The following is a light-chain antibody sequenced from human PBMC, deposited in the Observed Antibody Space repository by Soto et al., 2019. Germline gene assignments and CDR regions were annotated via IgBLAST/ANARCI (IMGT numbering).Light chain of an antibody. Sequence: EVVLTQSPATLSVSPGDRATLSCRASQYIGSAVAWYHQRSGQAPRLLIFDASIRVPTTPARFSGSVSGTELTLTISSLESEDFAVYLCEQYGARHRTFGQGTKVEIK. J-gene: IGKJ1*01. CDR2: DAS. V-gene: IGKV3-15*01. CDR1: QYIGSA. CDR3: EQYGARHRT.